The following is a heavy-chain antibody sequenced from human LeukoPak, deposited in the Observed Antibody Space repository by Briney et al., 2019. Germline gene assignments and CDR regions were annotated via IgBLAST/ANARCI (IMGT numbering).Heavy chain of an antibody. CDR3: ARDLVAAAYFDY. D-gene: IGHD2-15*01. CDR1: GVSFSSFQ. Sequence: SESLSLTCTVSGVSFSSFQWSWIRQSPVRGLEWSGNIHMTGRTDYNPSLKSRVTISVDTSKNQFSLKLSSVTAADTAVYYCARDLVAAAYFDYWGQGTLVTVSS. V-gene: IGHV4-59*01. CDR2: IHMTGRT. J-gene: IGHJ4*02.